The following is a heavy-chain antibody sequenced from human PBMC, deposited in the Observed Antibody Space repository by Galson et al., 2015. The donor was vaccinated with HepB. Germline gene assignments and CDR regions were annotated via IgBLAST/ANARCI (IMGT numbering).Heavy chain of an antibody. D-gene: IGHD6-19*01. CDR2: ISGYNCHT. Sequence: SVKVSCKASGYTFTSYVISWVRQAPGQGLEWLGRISGYNCHTNYAQNLQNKVTMTTDTSTSTAYLELRRLKSDDTAIYYCARGGTGSDYWGQGTLVTVSS. V-gene: IGHV1-18*04. CDR1: GYTFTSYV. CDR3: ARGGTGSDY. J-gene: IGHJ4*02.